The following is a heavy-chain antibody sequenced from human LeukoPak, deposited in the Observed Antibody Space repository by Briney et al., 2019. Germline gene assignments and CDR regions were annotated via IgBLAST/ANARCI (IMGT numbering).Heavy chain of an antibody. CDR3: ARFNSMGGFDP. J-gene: IGHJ5*02. CDR2: IYYSGST. Sequence: SETLSLTCIVSGGSISSYYWSWIRQPPGKGLEWIGYIYYSGSTNYNPSLKSRVTISVDTSKNQFSLKLSSVTAADTAVYYCARFNSMGGFDPWGQGTLVTVSS. CDR1: GGSISSYY. V-gene: IGHV4-59*12. D-gene: IGHD2/OR15-2a*01.